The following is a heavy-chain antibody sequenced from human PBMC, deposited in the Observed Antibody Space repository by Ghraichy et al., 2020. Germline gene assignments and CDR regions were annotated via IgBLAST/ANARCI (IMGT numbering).Heavy chain of an antibody. V-gene: IGHV3-7*01. CDR1: GFTFSSYW. Sequence: GGSLRLSCAASGFTFSSYWMTWVRQAPGKGLEWVANIKEDGSEKYYVDSVKGRFTISRDNAKNSLNLQMNGLRAEDTAVYYCARDIGAVAEGRYYYYGMDVWGQGTTVTVSS. D-gene: IGHD6-19*01. CDR2: IKEDGSEK. CDR3: ARDIGAVAEGRYYYYGMDV. J-gene: IGHJ6*02.